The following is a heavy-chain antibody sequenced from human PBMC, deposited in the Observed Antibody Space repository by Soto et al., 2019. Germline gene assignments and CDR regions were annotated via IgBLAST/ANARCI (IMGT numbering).Heavy chain of an antibody. CDR1: GGTFSSYA. D-gene: IGHD2-2*01. CDR2: IIPIFGTA. V-gene: IGHV1-69*01. Sequence: QVQLVQSGAEVKKPGSSVKVSCKASGGTFSSYAISWVRQAPGQGLEWMGGIIPIFGTANYAQKFQGRVMITADESTSTAYMELSSLRSEDTAVYYCARSKGGYCSSTSCYGHYYYGMDVWGQGTTVTVSS. CDR3: ARSKGGYCSSTSCYGHYYYGMDV. J-gene: IGHJ6*02.